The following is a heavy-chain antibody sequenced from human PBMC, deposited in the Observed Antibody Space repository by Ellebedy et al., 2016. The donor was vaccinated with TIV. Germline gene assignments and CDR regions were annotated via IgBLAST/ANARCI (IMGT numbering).Heavy chain of an antibody. Sequence: GESLKISCVASGFDFGSYSMNWVRQAPGKGLEWGSYISRTSSRMFYAGSVKGRFTISRDNAKRSLHLQMNSLRVEDTAVYYCATEAGASRLVGGAFDMWGQGTMVTVSS. CDR3: ATEAGASRLVGGAFDM. D-gene: IGHD6-25*01. J-gene: IGHJ3*02. CDR2: ISRTSSRM. CDR1: GFDFGSYS. V-gene: IGHV3-48*01.